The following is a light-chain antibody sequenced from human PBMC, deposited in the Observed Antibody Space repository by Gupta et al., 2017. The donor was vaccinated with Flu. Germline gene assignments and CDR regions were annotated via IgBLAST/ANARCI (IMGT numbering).Light chain of an antibody. CDR2: AAS. J-gene: IGKJ3*01. CDR3: QQSYSTPPVT. Sequence: DRVTITCRASQSISSYLNWYQQKPGKAPKLLIYAASSLQSGVPSRFSGSGSGTDFTLTISSLQPEDFATYYCQQSYSTPPVTFGPGTKVDIK. CDR1: QSISSY. V-gene: IGKV1-39*01.